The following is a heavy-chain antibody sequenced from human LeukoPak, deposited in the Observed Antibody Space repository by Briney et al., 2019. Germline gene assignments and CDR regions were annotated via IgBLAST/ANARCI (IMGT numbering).Heavy chain of an antibody. CDR3: ARDSTNYYGSGSYNVYNWFDP. Sequence: TPSETLSLTCTVSGGSTSSSSYYWGWIRQPPGKGLEWIGSIYYSGSTYYNPSLKSRVTISADTSKNQFSLKLSSVTAADTAVYYCARDSTNYYGSGSYNVYNWFDPWGQGTLVTVSS. D-gene: IGHD3-10*01. J-gene: IGHJ5*02. CDR1: GGSTSSSSYY. V-gene: IGHV4-39*07. CDR2: IYYSGST.